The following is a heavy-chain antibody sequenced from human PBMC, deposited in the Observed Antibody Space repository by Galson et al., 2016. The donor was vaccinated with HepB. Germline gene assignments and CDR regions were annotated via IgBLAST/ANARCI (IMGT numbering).Heavy chain of an antibody. Sequence: SVKVSCKASGGTFSSYAISWVRQAPGQGLEWMGGIIPIFGTANYAQKFQGRVTITADKSTSTAYMELSSLRSEDTAVYYCHLVVVGAFSFFYCMDVWGQGTPVTVSS. CDR3: HLVVVGAFSFFYCMDV. D-gene: IGHD2-15*01. V-gene: IGHV1-69*06. J-gene: IGHJ6*02. CDR2: IIPIFGTA. CDR1: GGTFSSYA.